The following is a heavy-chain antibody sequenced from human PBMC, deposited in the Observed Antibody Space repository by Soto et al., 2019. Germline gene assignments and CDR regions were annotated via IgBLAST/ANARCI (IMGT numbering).Heavy chain of an antibody. J-gene: IGHJ5*02. D-gene: IGHD4-17*01. Sequence: QVQLVQSGAEVKKPGSSVKVSCKASGGTFSPYGMNWVRQAPGQGLEWMGSIIPLYGTTNYAQTFQGRVTITADDSTSTVYMDLRSLRSEDTAIYYCARGPRATVTSLDPWGQGTLVTVSS. CDR1: GGTFSPYG. CDR3: ARGPRATVTSLDP. V-gene: IGHV1-69*18. CDR2: IIPLYGTT.